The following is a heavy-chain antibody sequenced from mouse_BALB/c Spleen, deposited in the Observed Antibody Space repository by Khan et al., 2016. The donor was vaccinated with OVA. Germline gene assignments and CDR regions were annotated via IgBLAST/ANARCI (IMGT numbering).Heavy chain of an antibody. CDR3: TRHGDVAWLTY. Sequence: EVELVESGPELMKPGASVKISCKASGYSFTSYYIHWVMQSPGQSLEWIGYIDPFSGGTTYNQKFKGKATLTVDTSSSTAYIHVSNLTSEDSAVYYCTRHGDVAWLTYWGQGTLVTVSA. CDR2: IDPFSGGT. CDR1: GYSFTSYY. J-gene: IGHJ3*01. V-gene: IGHV1S135*01. D-gene: IGHD2-13*01.